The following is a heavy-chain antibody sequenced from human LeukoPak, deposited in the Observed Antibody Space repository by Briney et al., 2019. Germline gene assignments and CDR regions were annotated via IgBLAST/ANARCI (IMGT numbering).Heavy chain of an antibody. Sequence: SETLSLTCTVSGYSISSGYYWGWIRQPPGKGLEWIGSIYHSGSTYYNPSLKSRVTISVDTSKNQFSLKLSSVTAADTAVYYCARRGPRYGQQLVPRSYYYYMDVWGKGTTVTVSS. CDR3: ARRGPRYGQQLVPRSYYYYMDV. CDR2: IYHSGST. CDR1: GYSISSGYY. J-gene: IGHJ6*03. D-gene: IGHD6-13*01. V-gene: IGHV4-38-2*02.